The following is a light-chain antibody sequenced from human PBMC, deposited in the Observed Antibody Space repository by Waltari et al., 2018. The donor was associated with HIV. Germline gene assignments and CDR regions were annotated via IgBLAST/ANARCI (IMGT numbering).Light chain of an antibody. J-gene: IGLJ3*02. CDR3: SSFTSSSFWV. CDR1: STDIGGYIY. Sequence: QSALTQPASVSGSPGQSITISCSGTSTDIGGYIYVSWYQQHPGKAPKLVIYEVANRPSGISNHFSGSKSGNTASLTISGLQTEDEADYYCSSFTSSSFWVFGGGTKLTVL. V-gene: IGLV2-14*01. CDR2: EVA.